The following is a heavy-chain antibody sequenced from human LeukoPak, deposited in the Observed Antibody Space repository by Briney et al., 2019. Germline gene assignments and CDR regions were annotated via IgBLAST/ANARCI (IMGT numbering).Heavy chain of an antibody. CDR1: GFTFSSYA. Sequence: GGSLRLSCAASGFTFSSYAMSWVRQAPGKGLEWVSAISGSGGSTYYADSVKGRFTISRDNSKNTLYLQMNSLRAEDTAVYYCARSFLPAAIFSPFDYWGQGTLVTVSS. CDR3: ARSFLPAAIFSPFDY. V-gene: IGHV3-23*01. J-gene: IGHJ4*02. CDR2: ISGSGGST. D-gene: IGHD2-2*02.